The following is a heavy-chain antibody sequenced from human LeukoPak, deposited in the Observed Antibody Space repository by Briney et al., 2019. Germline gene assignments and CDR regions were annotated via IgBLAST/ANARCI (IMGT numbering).Heavy chain of an antibody. Sequence: ASVKVSCKASGYTFTGYYMHWVRQAPGQGLEWMGWINPNSGGTNYAQKLQGRVTMTTDTSTSTAYMELRSLRSDDTAVYYCARDRGFALTITTVTKRYYYYGMDVWGQGTTVTVSS. CDR1: GYTFTGYY. D-gene: IGHD4-17*01. CDR3: ARDRGFALTITTVTKRYYYYGMDV. J-gene: IGHJ6*02. V-gene: IGHV1-2*02. CDR2: INPNSGGT.